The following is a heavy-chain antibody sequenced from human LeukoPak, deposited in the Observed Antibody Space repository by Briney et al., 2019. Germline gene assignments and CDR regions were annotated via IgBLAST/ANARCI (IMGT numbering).Heavy chain of an antibody. CDR3: ARVSSSWANDAFDI. CDR1: GFTFSSYW. CDR2: INSDGSST. Sequence: GGSLRLSCVASGFTFSSYWMHWVRQAPGKGLVWVSRINSDGSSTSYADSVKGRFTISRDNAKNTLYLQMNSLRAEDTAVYYCARVSSSWANDAFDIWGQGTMVTVSS. V-gene: IGHV3-74*01. D-gene: IGHD6-13*01. J-gene: IGHJ3*02.